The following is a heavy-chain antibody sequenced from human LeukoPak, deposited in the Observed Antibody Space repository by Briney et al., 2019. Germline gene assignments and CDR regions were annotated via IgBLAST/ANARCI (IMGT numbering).Heavy chain of an antibody. V-gene: IGHV3-21*06. CDR1: GFTFSSYS. J-gene: IGHJ4*02. CDR2: ISSGSSYI. D-gene: IGHD4-17*01. Sequence: GGSLRVSCVASGFTFSSYSINWVRPAPGKGLEWVSSISSGSSYIYYADSVKGRFTISRDNAKNSLYLQMNSLRAEDTAVYYCARDDSGDYSLDHWGQGTLVTVSS. CDR3: ARDDSGDYSLDH.